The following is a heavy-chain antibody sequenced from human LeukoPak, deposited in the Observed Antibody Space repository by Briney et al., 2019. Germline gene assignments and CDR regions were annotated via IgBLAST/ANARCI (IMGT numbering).Heavy chain of an antibody. V-gene: IGHV5-51*01. CDR2: IYPGDSDT. CDR3: ARQYYDFWSGSDGLDY. CDR1: GYSFTSYW. J-gene: IGHJ4*02. D-gene: IGHD3-3*01. Sequence: GESLKISCKGSGYSFTSYWIGWVRQMPGKGLEWMGIIYPGDSDTRYSPSFQGQVTISADKSISTAYLQWSSLKASDTAMYYCARQYYDFWSGSDGLDYWGQGTLVTVSS.